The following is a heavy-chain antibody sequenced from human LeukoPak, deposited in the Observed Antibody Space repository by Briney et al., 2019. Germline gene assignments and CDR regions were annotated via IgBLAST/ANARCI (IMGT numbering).Heavy chain of an antibody. V-gene: IGHV1-2*04. CDR2: INPNSGGT. J-gene: IGHJ4*02. Sequence: ASVKVSCKASGYTFTGYYMHWVRQAPGQGLEWMGWINPNSGGTNYAQKFQGWVTMTRDTSISTAYMELSRLRSDDTAVYYCARDHSSGWPKTYYFDYWGQGTLVTVSS. CDR3: ARDHSSGWPKTYYFDY. CDR1: GYTFTGYY. D-gene: IGHD6-19*01.